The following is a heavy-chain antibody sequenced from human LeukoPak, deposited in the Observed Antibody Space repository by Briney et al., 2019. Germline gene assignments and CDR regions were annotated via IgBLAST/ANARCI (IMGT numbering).Heavy chain of an antibody. CDR3: ARNGQRYALDI. D-gene: IGHD1-1*01. V-gene: IGHV4-59*01. Sequence: SETLSLTCSVSGGSISSYFWSWIRQPPGKGLEWIGNIDYSGSTNYNPSLKSRVSISVDTSKDQFSLKLSSVTDADTAVYYCARNGQRYALDIWGQGTMVTVSS. CDR1: GGSISSYF. CDR2: IDYSGST. J-gene: IGHJ3*02.